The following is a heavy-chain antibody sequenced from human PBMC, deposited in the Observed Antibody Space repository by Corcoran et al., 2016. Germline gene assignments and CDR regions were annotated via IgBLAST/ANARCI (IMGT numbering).Heavy chain of an antibody. D-gene: IGHD3-3*02. CDR3: ARGRIFALGMDV. CDR2: INAGNGNT. Sequence: QVQLVQSGAEVKKPGASVKVSCKASGYTFTSYAMHWVRQAPGQRLEWMGWINAGNGNTKYSQKFQGRVTITRDTSASTAYMELSSLRSEDTAVYYCARGRIFALGMDVWGQGTTVTVSS. J-gene: IGHJ6*02. CDR1: GYTFTSYA. V-gene: IGHV1-3*01.